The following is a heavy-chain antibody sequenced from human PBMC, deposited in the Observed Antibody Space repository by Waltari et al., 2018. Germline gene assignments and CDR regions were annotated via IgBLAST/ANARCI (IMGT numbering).Heavy chain of an antibody. V-gene: IGHV1-3*01. CDR2: INAGNGNT. Sequence: QVQLVQSGAEVKKPGASVKVSCKASGYTFTSYAMHWVRQAPGQRLEWMGWINAGNGNTKDSQKCQGRVTITRDTSASTAYMELSSLRSEDTAVYYCARVEGAAGLDIWGQGTMVTVSS. CDR3: ARVEGAAGLDI. J-gene: IGHJ3*02. D-gene: IGHD3-16*01. CDR1: GYTFTSYA.